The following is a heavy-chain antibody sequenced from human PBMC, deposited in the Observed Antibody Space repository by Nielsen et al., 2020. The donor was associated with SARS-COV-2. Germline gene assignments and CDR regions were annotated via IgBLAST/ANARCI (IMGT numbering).Heavy chain of an antibody. Sequence: GESLKISCAASGFSVIRYYTTWVRQAPGKGLEWVSTISGSGGGTYYADSVKGRFSISRDNSKNMLYLQMNSLRAEDTALYYCAKEGNSGSAYDQWGQGTLVTVSS. V-gene: IGHV3-23*01. J-gene: IGHJ5*02. CDR1: GFSVIRYY. CDR2: ISGSGGGT. D-gene: IGHD1-26*01. CDR3: AKEGNSGSAYDQ.